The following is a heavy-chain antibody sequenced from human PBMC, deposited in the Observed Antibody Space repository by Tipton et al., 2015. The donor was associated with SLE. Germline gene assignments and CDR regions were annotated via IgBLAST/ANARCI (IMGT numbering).Heavy chain of an antibody. J-gene: IGHJ4*02. CDR1: GFTFSSYS. CDR3: AREDFDLLLSPFDY. D-gene: IGHD3-9*01. Sequence: SLRLSCAASGFTFSSYSMNWVRQAPGKGLEWVSSISSSSRYIYYADSVKGRFTISRDNAKNSLYRQMNSLRAGDTAVYYCAREDFDLLLSPFDYWGQGTLVTVSS. V-gene: IGHV3-21*03. CDR2: ISSSSRYI.